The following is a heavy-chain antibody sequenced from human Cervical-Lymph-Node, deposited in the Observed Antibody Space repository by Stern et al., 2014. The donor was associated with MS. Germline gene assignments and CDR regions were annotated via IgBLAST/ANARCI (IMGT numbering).Heavy chain of an antibody. J-gene: IGHJ4*02. CDR3: ARDYEDTSMLFDH. CDR1: GFTFSSYG. Sequence: VHLVESGGAVVQPGRSLRLYCAASGFTFSSYGMHCVRQDPGKGLEWVTVISYDGNHKYYAASVKGRFTISRDNSKNTLHLQMNSVTPDDTAIYYCARDYEDTSMLFDHWGQGTLVTVSS. CDR2: ISYDGNHK. D-gene: IGHD2-8*01. V-gene: IGHV3-30*03.